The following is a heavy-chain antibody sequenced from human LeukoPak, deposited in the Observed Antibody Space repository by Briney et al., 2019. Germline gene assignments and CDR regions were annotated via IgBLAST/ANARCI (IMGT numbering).Heavy chain of an antibody. CDR3: ARRDYYGSGSYWGAFDY. J-gene: IGHJ4*02. CDR1: GYTFTNYW. CDR2: VYPGDSDSDT. V-gene: IGHV5-51*01. D-gene: IGHD3-10*01. Sequence: GESLKISCKGSGYTFTNYWIGWVRQMPGKGLEWMGVVYPGDSDSDTKYSPSFQGQVTISADKSISTDYLQWSSLKASDTAIYYCARRDYYGSGSYWGAFDYWGQGTLVTVSS.